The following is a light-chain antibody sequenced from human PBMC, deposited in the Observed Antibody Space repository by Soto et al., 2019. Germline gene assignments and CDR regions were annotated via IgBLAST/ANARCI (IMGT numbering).Light chain of an antibody. Sequence: IVLTQSPGTLSLSQGERATLSCGASQSVTNNFLAWYQQKPGQAPRLLIYGASSRATGVPDRFSGSGSGTDFTLTISRLEPGDFAVYDCQQYGTPLFTFGPGTKVDIK. V-gene: IGKV3-20*01. CDR1: QSVTNNF. J-gene: IGKJ3*01. CDR3: QQYGTPLFT. CDR2: GAS.